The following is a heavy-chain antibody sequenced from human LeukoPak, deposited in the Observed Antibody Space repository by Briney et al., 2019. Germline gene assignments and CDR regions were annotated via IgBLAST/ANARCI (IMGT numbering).Heavy chain of an antibody. D-gene: IGHD3-22*01. Sequence: SETLSLTCTVSGGSISSYYWSWIRQPAGKGLEWIGRIYYSGITYYNSSLKSRVTISIDTSKNQFSLNLSSVTAADTAVYYCARAGSSGYFNWFDPWGQGTLVTVSS. V-gene: IGHV4-4*07. CDR1: GGSISSYY. CDR3: ARAGSSGYFNWFDP. CDR2: IYYSGIT. J-gene: IGHJ5*02.